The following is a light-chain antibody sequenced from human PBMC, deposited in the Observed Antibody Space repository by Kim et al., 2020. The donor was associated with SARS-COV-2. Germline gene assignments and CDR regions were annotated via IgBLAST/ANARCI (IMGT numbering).Light chain of an antibody. J-gene: IGKJ5*01. CDR3: QQYNNSPLLT. CDR2: GAS. CDR1: QRVSSN. V-gene: IGKV3-15*01. Sequence: EIVMTQSPATLSVSPGERATLSCRASQRVSSNLAWYQQKPGQAPRLLIYGASTRATGIPARFSGSGSGTEFTLTISSLQSEDFAVYYCQQYNNSPLLTFGQGTRLEIK.